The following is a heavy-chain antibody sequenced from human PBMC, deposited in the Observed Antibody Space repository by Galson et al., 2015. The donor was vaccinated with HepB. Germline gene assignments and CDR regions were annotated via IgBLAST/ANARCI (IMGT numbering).Heavy chain of an antibody. Sequence: SLRLSCAASGFTFSSYAMSWVRQAPGKGLEWVSAISGSGGSTYYADSVKGRFTISRDNSKNTLYLQMNSLRAEDTAVYYCAKGSSSWLLGGYYGMDVWGQGTTVTVSS. CDR1: GFTFSSYA. CDR2: ISGSGGST. D-gene: IGHD6-13*01. V-gene: IGHV3-23*01. J-gene: IGHJ6*02. CDR3: AKGSSSWLLGGYYGMDV.